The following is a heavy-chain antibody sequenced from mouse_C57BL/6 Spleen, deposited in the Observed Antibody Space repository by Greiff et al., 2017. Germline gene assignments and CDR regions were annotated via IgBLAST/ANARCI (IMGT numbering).Heavy chain of an antibody. V-gene: IGHV1-54*01. D-gene: IGHD3-2*02. Sequence: QVQLQQSGAELVRPGTSVKVSCKASGYAFTNYLIEWVKQRPGQGLEWIGVINPGSGGTNYNEKFKGKATLTADQSSSTAYMQLSSLTSEDSAVYFCARKDSSGYVFAYWGQGTLVTVSA. CDR3: ARKDSSGYVFAY. J-gene: IGHJ3*01. CDR2: INPGSGGT. CDR1: GYAFTNYL.